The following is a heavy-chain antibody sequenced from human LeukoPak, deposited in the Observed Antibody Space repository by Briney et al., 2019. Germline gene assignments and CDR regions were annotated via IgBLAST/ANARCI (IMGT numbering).Heavy chain of an antibody. Sequence: GGSLRLSCAASGFTFSSYALSWVRQAPGKGLEWVSAISGSGTGTYYADSVKGRFTISRDNSKNTLYLQMNNLRAEDTAVYYCAKVSGGYCSGGSCYVDYWGQGTLVTVSS. J-gene: IGHJ4*02. CDR3: AKVSGGYCSGGSCYVDY. CDR2: ISGSGTGT. D-gene: IGHD2-15*01. V-gene: IGHV3-23*01. CDR1: GFTFSSYA.